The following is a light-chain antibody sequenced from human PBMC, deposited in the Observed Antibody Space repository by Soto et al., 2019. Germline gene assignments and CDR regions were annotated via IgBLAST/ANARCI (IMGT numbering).Light chain of an antibody. CDR2: GAS. V-gene: IGKV3-15*01. CDR1: QSVTSN. J-gene: IGKJ5*01. Sequence: EIVMTQSPATLSVSPGYRSTLSCRASQSVTSNLAWYQQKPGQAPRLLIYGASTRATGIPDRFSGSGSGTDFTLTITRLEPEDSAVYFCQQYTGPPTTFGKGTRREIK. CDR3: QQYTGPPTT.